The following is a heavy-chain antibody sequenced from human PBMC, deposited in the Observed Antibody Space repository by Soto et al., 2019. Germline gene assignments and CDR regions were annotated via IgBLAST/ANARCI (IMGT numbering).Heavy chain of an antibody. V-gene: IGHV3-23*01. Sequence: GGSLRLSCAASGFTFSNYAMTWVRQAPGKGLEWVSAISDSGGSTYYADSVKGRFTISRDNSKNTLYLQMNSLRAEDTAVYYCAKGPRYFDDDYWGQGTLVTVSS. CDR3: AKGPRYFDDDY. D-gene: IGHD3-9*01. CDR2: ISDSGGST. CDR1: GFTFSNYA. J-gene: IGHJ4*02.